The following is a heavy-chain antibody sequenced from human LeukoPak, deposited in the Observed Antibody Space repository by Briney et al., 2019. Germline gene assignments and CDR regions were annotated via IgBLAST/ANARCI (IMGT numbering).Heavy chain of an antibody. CDR2: VSAHGLDK. J-gene: IGHJ4*02. Sequence: GGSLRLSCAASGFTFSSYAMHWVRQAAGKGLEWLAVVSAHGLDKFYASSVRGRFTISKDTSKNTLSLQMNSFRSDDSGVYYCARAFTPGIRKALWIGDSLWDQGTQVTVSS. V-gene: IGHV3-30*04. D-gene: IGHD3-10*01. CDR1: GFTFSSYA. CDR3: ARAFTPGIRKALWIGDSL.